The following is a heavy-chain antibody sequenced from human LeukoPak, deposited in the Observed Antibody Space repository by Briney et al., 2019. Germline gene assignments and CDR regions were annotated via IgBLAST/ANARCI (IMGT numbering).Heavy chain of an antibody. D-gene: IGHD6-19*01. CDR3: AGGGGHRSGWESDNY. J-gene: IGHJ4*02. CDR2: IIPILGIA. CDR1: GGTFSSYA. V-gene: IGHV1-69*04. Sequence: SVKVSCKASGGTFSSYAISWVRQAPGQGLEWVGRIIPILGIANYAQKFQGRVTITADKSTSTAYMELSSLRSEDTAVYYCAGGGGHRSGWESDNYWGQGTLVTVSS.